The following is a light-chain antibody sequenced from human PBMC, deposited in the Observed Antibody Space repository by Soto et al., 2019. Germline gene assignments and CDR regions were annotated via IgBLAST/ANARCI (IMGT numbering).Light chain of an antibody. V-gene: IGLV1-40*01. Sequence: QSVLTQPPSVSGAPGQRFPISCTGSSSNIGAGYDVHWYQQLPGTAPKLLIYGNSNRPSGVPDRFSGSKSGTSASLAITGLQAEDEADYYCQSYDSSLSGYVVFGGGTKLTVL. J-gene: IGLJ2*01. CDR2: GNS. CDR1: SSNIGAGYD. CDR3: QSYDSSLSGYVV.